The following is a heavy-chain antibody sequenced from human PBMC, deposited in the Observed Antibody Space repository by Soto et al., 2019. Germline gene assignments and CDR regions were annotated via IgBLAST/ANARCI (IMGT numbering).Heavy chain of an antibody. CDR2: IIPILGMS. CDR1: GGTFSDYT. D-gene: IGHD2-15*01. V-gene: IGHV1-69*02. J-gene: IGHJ3*02. CDR3: ATGYCSGGSCFLEDAFDI. Sequence: QVQLVQSGAEVKKPGSSVKVSCKSSGGTFSDYTFSWVRQAPGQGLEWIGRIIPILGMSNYAQKFQGRVTVTADKSTSTAYMELGSLTSEDTAVYYCATGYCSGGSCFLEDAFDIWGQGTMVTVSS.